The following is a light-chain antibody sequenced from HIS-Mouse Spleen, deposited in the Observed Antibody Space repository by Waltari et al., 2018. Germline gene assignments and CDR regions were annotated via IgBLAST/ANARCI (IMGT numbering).Light chain of an antibody. CDR1: QGNSSY. CDR2: DAS. J-gene: IGKJ4*01. CDR3: QQHDNHPPT. Sequence: ENQFTQVPSFLFGFVGDRININFQASQGNSSYLNWYQQKPGKAPKLLIYDASNLESGVPSRFSGSGSGTDFTLTISSLQPEDIATYYCQQHDNHPPTFGGGTKVEIK. V-gene: IGKV1-33*01.